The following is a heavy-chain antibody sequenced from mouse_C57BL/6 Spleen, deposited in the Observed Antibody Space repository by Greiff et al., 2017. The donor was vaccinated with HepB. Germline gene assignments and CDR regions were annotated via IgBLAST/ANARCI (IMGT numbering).Heavy chain of an antibody. J-gene: IGHJ4*01. Sequence: EVKLQESGPGLVKPSQSLSLTCSVPGYSITSGYYWNWIRQFPGNKLEWMGYISYDGSNNYNPSLKNRISITRDTSKNQFFLKLNSVTTEDTATYYCARESLLLRYYYAMDYWGQGTSVTVSS. V-gene: IGHV3-6*01. D-gene: IGHD1-1*01. CDR2: ISYDGSN. CDR3: ARESLLLRYYYAMDY. CDR1: GYSITSGYY.